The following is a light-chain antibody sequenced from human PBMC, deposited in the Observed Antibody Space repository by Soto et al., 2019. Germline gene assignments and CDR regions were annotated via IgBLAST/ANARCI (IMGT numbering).Light chain of an antibody. V-gene: IGLV2-11*01. CDR1: SSDVGGYNC. CDR3: CSHSASYTFV. J-gene: IGLJ1*01. Sequence: QSVLTQPRSVCGSPGQSVTISCTGTSSDVGGYNCVSWYQQHPGEAPQLIIYDVTQRPSGVPDRFSGSKSGNTASLSISGLQAEDEADYYCCSHSASYTFVFGTGTKVTVL. CDR2: DVT.